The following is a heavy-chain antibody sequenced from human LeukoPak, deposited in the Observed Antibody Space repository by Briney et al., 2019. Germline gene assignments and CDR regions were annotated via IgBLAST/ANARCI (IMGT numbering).Heavy chain of an antibody. CDR1: GCRFTSYW. CDR2: IYPGDSDT. V-gene: IGHV5-51*01. J-gene: IGHJ4*02. Sequence: GESLQISCKGSGCRFTSYWIGWVRQMPGKGLEWMGIIYPGDSDTRYSPSFQGQVTISADKSISTAYLQWSSLKASDTAMYYCARSPSVYAILRVWGQGTLVTVSS. D-gene: IGHD2-8*01. CDR3: ARSPSVYAILRV.